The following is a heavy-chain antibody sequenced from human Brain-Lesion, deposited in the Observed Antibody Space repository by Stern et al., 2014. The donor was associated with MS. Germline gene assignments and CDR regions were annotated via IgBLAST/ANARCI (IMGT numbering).Heavy chain of an antibody. J-gene: IGHJ4*02. Sequence: EVQLEESGGGLVRPGGSLRLSCAVSGFTFSDHYMDWVRQAPGKGLEWVGRSRNKPNSYTTEYAASVKGRFTVSRDDSKNLLYLQINSLKTDDTAVYYCARGFHSFDSWGQGTLVTVSS. CDR1: GFTFSDHY. CDR3: ARGFHSFDS. V-gene: IGHV3-72*01. CDR2: SRNKPNSYTT.